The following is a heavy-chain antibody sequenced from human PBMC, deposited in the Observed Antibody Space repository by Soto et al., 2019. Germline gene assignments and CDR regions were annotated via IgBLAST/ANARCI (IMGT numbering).Heavy chain of an antibody. Sequence: SDTLSLTCAVSGVSIGSPNWWTWVRQAPGKGMEWIGEMWPSGGTTYNPSLRNRVTIPVDNSKNNLSLTLTSVTAADTAIYYRARCLHCSNGGRFDPWGQGALVTVSS. CDR1: GVSIGSPNW. D-gene: IGHD2-8*01. CDR3: ARCLHCSNGGRFDP. J-gene: IGHJ5*02. V-gene: IGHV4-4*02. CDR2: MWPSGGT.